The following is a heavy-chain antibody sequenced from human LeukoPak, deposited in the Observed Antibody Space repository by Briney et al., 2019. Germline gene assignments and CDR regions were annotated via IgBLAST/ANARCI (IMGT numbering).Heavy chain of an antibody. Sequence: GASVKVSCKASGGTFSSYAISWVRQAPRQGLEWMGRIIPIFGTANYAQKFQGRVTITTDESTSTAYMELSSLRSEDTAVYYCARANQLLFKWFDPWGQGTLVTVSS. J-gene: IGHJ5*02. CDR3: ARANQLLFKWFDP. V-gene: IGHV1-69*05. CDR1: GGTFSSYA. CDR2: IIPIFGTA. D-gene: IGHD2-2*01.